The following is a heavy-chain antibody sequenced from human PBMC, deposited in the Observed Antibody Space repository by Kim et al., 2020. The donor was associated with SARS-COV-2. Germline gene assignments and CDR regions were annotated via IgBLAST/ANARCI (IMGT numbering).Heavy chain of an antibody. CDR3: MDHRYCSGGSCYADY. D-gene: IGHD2-15*01. CDR1: GFTFGDYA. CDR2: IRSKAYGGTT. V-gene: IGHV3-49*03. Sequence: GGSLRLSCTASGFTFGDYAMSWFRQAPGKGLEWVGFIRSKAYGGTTEYAASVKGRFTISRDDSKSIAYLQMNSLKTEDTAVYYCMDHRYCSGGSCYADYWGQGTLVTVSS. J-gene: IGHJ4*02.